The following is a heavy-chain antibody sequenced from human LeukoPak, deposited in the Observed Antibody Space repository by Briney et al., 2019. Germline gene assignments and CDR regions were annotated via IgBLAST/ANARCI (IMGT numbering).Heavy chain of an antibody. CDR1: GFTFSSYA. D-gene: IGHD2-21*02. V-gene: IGHV3-48*01. J-gene: IGHJ4*02. Sequence: GGSLRLSCAASGFTFSSYAMSWVRQAPGKGLEWISYIRPSSDTTHYADSVRDRFTIPRDNARNSLYLQMTSLRGEDTAVYYCARDWDGYNDYWGQGTLVTVSS. CDR2: IRPSSDTT. CDR3: ARDWDGYNDY.